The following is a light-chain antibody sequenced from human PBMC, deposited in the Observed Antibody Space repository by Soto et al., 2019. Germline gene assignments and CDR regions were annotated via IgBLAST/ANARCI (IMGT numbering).Light chain of an antibody. Sequence: EIVLTQSPATLSLSPGERATLSCRASQSVSSYLAWYQQKPGQAPRLLIYDASNRATGIPARFSGSGSGTDFTRTISGLEPEDFAVYYCQQHSNWPPGVTCGQGTRLEIK. CDR1: QSVSSY. J-gene: IGKJ5*01. CDR3: QQHSNWPPGVT. V-gene: IGKV3-11*01. CDR2: DAS.